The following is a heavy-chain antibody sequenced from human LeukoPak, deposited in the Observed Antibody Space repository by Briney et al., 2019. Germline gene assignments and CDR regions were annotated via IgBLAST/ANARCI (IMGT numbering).Heavy chain of an antibody. V-gene: IGHV3-48*04. D-gene: IGHD3-22*01. CDR1: GFTFGRYG. CDR3: ASSSSGYYPPFDY. J-gene: IGHJ4*02. CDR2: ISGSSDTI. Sequence: GSLRLSCAASGFTFGRYGMNWVRQAPDKGLEWLSYISGSSDTIYYADSVEGRFTISRDNAKNSLYLQMNSLRAEDTAVYYCASSSSGYYPPFDYWGQGTLVTVSS.